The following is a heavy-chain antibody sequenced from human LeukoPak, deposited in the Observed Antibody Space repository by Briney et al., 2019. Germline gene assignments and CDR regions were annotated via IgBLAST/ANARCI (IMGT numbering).Heavy chain of an antibody. Sequence: GGSLRLSCAASGFTFSSYGMHWVRQAPGKGLEWVAFIRYDGSNKYYADSVKGWFTISRDNSKNTLYLQMNSLRAEDTAVYYCAKGERFLEWLLDFDYWGQGTLVTVSS. CDR1: GFTFSSYG. CDR3: AKGERFLEWLLDFDY. CDR2: IRYDGSNK. V-gene: IGHV3-30*02. D-gene: IGHD3-3*01. J-gene: IGHJ4*02.